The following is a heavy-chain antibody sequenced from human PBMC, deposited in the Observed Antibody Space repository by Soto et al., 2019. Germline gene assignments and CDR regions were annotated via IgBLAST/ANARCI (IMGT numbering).Heavy chain of an antibody. CDR2: IYYGGTT. V-gene: IGHV3-66*01. CDR3: ARDYDTSRGDWAYYGIDV. J-gene: IGHJ6*02. CDR1: GLTVSTNY. Sequence: EVQLVESGGGLVQPGGSLRISCAASGLTVSTNYMSWVRQAPGKGLEWVSIIYYGGTTYYADSVKGRFTISRDDSKNTLYLQMHSLRADDTAVYYCARDYDTSRGDWAYYGIDVWGQGTTVPVSS. D-gene: IGHD3-9*01.